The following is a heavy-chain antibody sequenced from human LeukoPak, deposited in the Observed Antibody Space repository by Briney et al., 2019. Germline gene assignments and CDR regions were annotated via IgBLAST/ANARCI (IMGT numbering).Heavy chain of an antibody. V-gene: IGHV6-1*01. D-gene: IGHD2-21*01. CDR1: GDSVSSNSAA. CDR2: TYYRSKWYN. J-gene: IGHJ6*02. Sequence: SQTLSLTCAISGDSVSSNSAAWNWIRQSPSRGLEWLGRTYYRSKWYNEYAISMKSRISVNPDTSNNQFSLQLNSVTPEDTAVYYCVGDSYSPIRWNGMDVWGQGTTVTVSS. CDR3: VGDSYSPIRWNGMDV.